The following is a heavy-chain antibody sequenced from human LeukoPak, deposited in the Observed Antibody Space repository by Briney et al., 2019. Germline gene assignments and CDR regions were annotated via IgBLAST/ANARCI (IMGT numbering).Heavy chain of an antibody. CDR3: ARDEGTVTRSDAFDI. CDR2: ISYDGSNK. J-gene: IGHJ3*02. D-gene: IGHD4-17*01. V-gene: IGHV3-30-3*01. Sequence: GGSLRLSCAASGFTFSSYAMHWVRQAPGKGLEWVAVISYDGSNKYYADSVKGRFTISRDNSKNTLYLQMNSLRAEDTAVYYCARDEGTVTRSDAFDIWGQGTMVTVSS. CDR1: GFTFSSYA.